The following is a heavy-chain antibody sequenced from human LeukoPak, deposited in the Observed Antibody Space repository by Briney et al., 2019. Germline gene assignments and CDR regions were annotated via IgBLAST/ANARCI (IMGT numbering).Heavy chain of an antibody. CDR3: AELGITMIGGV. CDR2: ISSIGSTI. D-gene: IGHD3-10*02. J-gene: IGHJ6*04. CDR1: GFTFSSYE. Sequence: GGSLRLSCAASGFTFSSYEMNWVRQAPGQGLEWVSYISSIGSTIYYADSVKGRFTISRDNAENSLYLQMNSLSAEDTAVYYCAELGITMIGGVWGKGTTVTISS. V-gene: IGHV3-48*03.